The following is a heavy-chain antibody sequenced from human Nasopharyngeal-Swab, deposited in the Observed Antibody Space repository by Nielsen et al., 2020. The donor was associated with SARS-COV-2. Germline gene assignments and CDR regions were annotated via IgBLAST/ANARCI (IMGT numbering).Heavy chain of an antibody. D-gene: IGHD2-2*01. CDR2: ISVYNGNT. Sequence: ASVKVSCKASGYTFTSYGISWVRQAPGQGLECMGWISVYNGNTNYAQNLQGRVTMTTDTSTSTAYMELRSLRSGDTAVYYCARFSPPLYCNSPTCLATWFDPWGQGTLVTVSS. CDR3: ARFSPPLYCNSPTCLATWFDP. V-gene: IGHV1-18*01. CDR1: GYTFTSYG. J-gene: IGHJ5*02.